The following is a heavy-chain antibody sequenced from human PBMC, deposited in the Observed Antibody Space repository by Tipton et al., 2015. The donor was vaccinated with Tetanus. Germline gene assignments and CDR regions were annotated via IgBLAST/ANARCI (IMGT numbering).Heavy chain of an antibody. CDR3: ARGGSRYCTGISCYLDY. J-gene: IGHJ4*02. D-gene: IGHD2-8*02. Sequence: SLRLSCAASGFMFDDYYMTWIRQAPGKGLEWVSYISNSGDAIYHADSAKGRFTFSRDNARNSVYLQMNSLRADDTAVYYCARGGSRYCTGISCYLDYWGQGTLVTVSS. CDR2: ISNSGDAI. CDR1: GFMFDDYY. V-gene: IGHV3-11*01.